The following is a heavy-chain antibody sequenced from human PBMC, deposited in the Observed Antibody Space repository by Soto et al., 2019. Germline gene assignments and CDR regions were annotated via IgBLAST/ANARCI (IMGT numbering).Heavy chain of an antibody. Sequence: GGSMRQRCTAFGVHIISYSMRWVSQAHGKGLEWVSAISGSGGSTYYADSVKGRFTISRDNSKNTLYLQMNSLRAEDTAVYYCAKEEFIAVAHAFDIWGQGTMVTVSS. CDR2: ISGSGGST. D-gene: IGHD6-19*01. CDR1: GVHIISYS. CDR3: AKEEFIAVAHAFDI. V-gene: IGHV3-23*01. J-gene: IGHJ3*02.